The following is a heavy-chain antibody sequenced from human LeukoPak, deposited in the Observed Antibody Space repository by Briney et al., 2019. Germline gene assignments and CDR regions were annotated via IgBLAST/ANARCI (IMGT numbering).Heavy chain of an antibody. CDR1: GYTFNGYY. CDR2: INPNSGGT. J-gene: IGHJ1*01. Sequence: ASVKVSCKASGYTFNGYYMHWVRQAPGQGLEWMGWINPNSGGTNYAQKFQGRVTMTRDTSISTAYMELSRLRSDDTAVYYCARPAPYYYDSSGYYLQHWGQGTLVTVSS. D-gene: IGHD3-22*01. V-gene: IGHV1-2*02. CDR3: ARPAPYYYDSSGYYLQH.